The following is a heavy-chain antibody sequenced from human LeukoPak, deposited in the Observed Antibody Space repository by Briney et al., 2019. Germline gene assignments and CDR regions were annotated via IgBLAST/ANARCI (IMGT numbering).Heavy chain of an antibody. CDR1: GGSFSGYY. CDR2: INHSGST. J-gene: IGHJ4*02. Sequence: SETLSLTCAVYGGSFSGYYWSWIRQPPGKGLEWIGEINHSGSTNYNPSLKSRVTISVDTSKNQFSLKLSSVTAADTAVYYCARGARAGYNLEPFDYWGQGTLVTVSS. CDR3: ARGARAGYNLEPFDY. V-gene: IGHV4-34*01. D-gene: IGHD5-24*01.